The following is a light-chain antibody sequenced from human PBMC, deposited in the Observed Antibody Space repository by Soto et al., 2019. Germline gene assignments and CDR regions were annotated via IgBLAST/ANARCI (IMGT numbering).Light chain of an antibody. V-gene: IGLV1-44*01. CDR3: AAWDDSLKWV. J-gene: IGLJ3*02. Sequence: QSVLAQSPSASGTPGQRVTISCSGSRSNIGSYTVNWYQQLPGTAPKLLIYSNNQRPSGVPDRFSGSKSGTSASLAVSGLQSEDEADYYCAAWDDSLKWVFGGGTQLTVL. CDR2: SNN. CDR1: RSNIGSYT.